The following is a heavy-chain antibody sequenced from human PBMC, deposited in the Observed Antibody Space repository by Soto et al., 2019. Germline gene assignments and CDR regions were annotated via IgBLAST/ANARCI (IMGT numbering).Heavy chain of an antibody. CDR3: ARRLAVEESAFDI. Sequence: AVKVSCKASGGAFSSYAISWVRQAPGQGLEWMGGIIPIFGTANYAQKFQGRVTITADESTSTAYMELSSLRSEDTAVYYCARRLAVEESAFDIWGQGTMVTVSS. CDR1: GGAFSSYA. V-gene: IGHV1-69*13. D-gene: IGHD3-10*01. CDR2: IIPIFGTA. J-gene: IGHJ3*02.